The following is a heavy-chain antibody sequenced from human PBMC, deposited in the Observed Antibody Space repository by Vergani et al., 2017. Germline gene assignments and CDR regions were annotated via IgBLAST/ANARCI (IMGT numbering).Heavy chain of an antibody. Sequence: QVQLQESGPGLVKPSQTLSRTCSVSGDSISSGVYYWNWIRQHPGKGLEWIGYIYSTGSTHHNPSLRRRINMSVDTSKNQFSLKLNSVTAADTAMYYCARMGGYDEGDAFRIGYFDSWGPGILVTVSS. D-gene: IGHD3-22*01. J-gene: IGHJ4*02. CDR3: ARMGGYDEGDAFRIGYFDS. V-gene: IGHV4-31*03. CDR1: GDSISSGVYY. CDR2: IYSTGST.